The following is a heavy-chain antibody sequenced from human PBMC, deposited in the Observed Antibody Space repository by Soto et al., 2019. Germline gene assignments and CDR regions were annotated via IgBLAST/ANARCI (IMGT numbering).Heavy chain of an antibody. CDR2: XYYSGXT. CDR3: ARLGGYYQAFDQ. Sequence: XXTLSLTCTVSGGSMNTYYWGWFRQPPGKGLEWVGSXYYSGXTPYSHYLKSXXTISVDTXXNQFSLKLDSVTAADTAVYYCARLGGYYQAFDQWGQGSLVTVSS. V-gene: IGHV4-59*08. CDR1: GGSMNTYY. D-gene: IGHD3-22*01. J-gene: IGHJ4*02.